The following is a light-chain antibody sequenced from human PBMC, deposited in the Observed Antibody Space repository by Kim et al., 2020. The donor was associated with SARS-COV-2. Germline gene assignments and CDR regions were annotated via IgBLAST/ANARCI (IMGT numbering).Light chain of an antibody. CDR1: SLRNYY. CDR2: NKN. V-gene: IGLV3-19*01. Sequence: ALGRTVRITCQGDSLRNYYASWDQQKPGQAPVLVIYNKNNRPSGIPDRFSGSSSGNTASLTITGAQAEDEADYYCNSRDNSVNHLVFGGGTQLTVL. CDR3: NSRDNSVNHLV. J-gene: IGLJ3*02.